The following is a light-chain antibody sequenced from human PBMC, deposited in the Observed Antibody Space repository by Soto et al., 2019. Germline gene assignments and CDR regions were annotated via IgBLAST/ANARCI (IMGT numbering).Light chain of an antibody. CDR3: QQSYSTPLT. V-gene: IGKV1-39*01. CDR1: QSISNY. Sequence: DIQMTQSPSSLSASIGDRVTITCRASQSISNYLNWYQQKPGKAPKLLIYTASSLQSEVPSRFSGSGSGTDFTLTISSLQPEDFAAYYCQQSYSTPLTFGGGTKVDI. CDR2: TAS. J-gene: IGKJ4*01.